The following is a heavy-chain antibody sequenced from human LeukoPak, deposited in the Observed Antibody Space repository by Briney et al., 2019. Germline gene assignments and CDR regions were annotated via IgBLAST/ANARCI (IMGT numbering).Heavy chain of an antibody. D-gene: IGHD1-26*01. Sequence: SVKVSCKASGGTFSSYAISWVRQSPGQGLEWMGGIIPIFGTANYAQKFQGRVTITADESTSTAYMELSSLRSEDTAVYYCARGSGSLSDGYYYYYMDVWGKGTTVTVSS. CDR3: ARGSGSLSDGYYYYYMDV. V-gene: IGHV1-69*01. CDR1: GGTFSSYA. CDR2: IIPIFGTA. J-gene: IGHJ6*03.